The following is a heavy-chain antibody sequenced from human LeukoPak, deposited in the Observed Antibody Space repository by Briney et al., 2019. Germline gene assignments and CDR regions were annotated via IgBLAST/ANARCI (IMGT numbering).Heavy chain of an antibody. CDR3: ARWQRSGYDYEKGFDY. CDR1: GGSFSGYY. Sequence: SETLSLTCAVYGGSFSGYYWSWIRQPPRKGLEWIGEINHSGSTNYNPSLKSRVTISVDTSKNQFSLKLSSVTAADTAVYYCARWQRSGYDYEKGFDYWGQGTLVTVSS. V-gene: IGHV4-34*01. J-gene: IGHJ4*02. D-gene: IGHD5-12*01. CDR2: INHSGST.